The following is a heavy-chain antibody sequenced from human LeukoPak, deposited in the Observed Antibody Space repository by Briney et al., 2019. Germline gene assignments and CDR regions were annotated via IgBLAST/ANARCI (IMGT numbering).Heavy chain of an antibody. CDR1: GGSISSHY. CDR3: ARETYLGAFDI. J-gene: IGHJ3*02. V-gene: IGHV4-59*11. D-gene: IGHD2-2*01. CDR2: IYYSGST. Sequence: PSETLSLTCTVSGGSISSHYWSWIRQPPGNGLEWIGYIYYSGSTNYNPSLKSRVTISVDTSKNQFSLKLSSVTAADTAVYYCARETYLGAFDIWGQGTMVTVSS.